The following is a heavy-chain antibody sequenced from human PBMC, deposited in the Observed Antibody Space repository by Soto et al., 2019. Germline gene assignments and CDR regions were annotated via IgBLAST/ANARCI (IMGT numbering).Heavy chain of an antibody. Sequence: ASVKVSCKVSGYTLTELSMHWVRQAPGKGLEWMGGFDPEDGETIYAQKFKGRVTMTEDTSTDTAYMELSSLRSEDTAVYYCATDGVTCGNFDYWGQGTLVTVSS. CDR3: ATDGVTCGNFDY. CDR2: FDPEDGET. V-gene: IGHV1-24*01. CDR1: GYTLTELS. D-gene: IGHD3-10*01. J-gene: IGHJ4*02.